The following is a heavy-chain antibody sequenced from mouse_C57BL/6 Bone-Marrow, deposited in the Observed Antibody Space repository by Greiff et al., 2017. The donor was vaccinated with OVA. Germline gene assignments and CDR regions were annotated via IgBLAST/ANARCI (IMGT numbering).Heavy chain of an antibody. CDR1: GYTFTSYW. V-gene: IGHV1-7*01. CDR3: ARSSTTVVATDYYAMDY. D-gene: IGHD1-1*01. Sequence: VQGVESGAELAKPGASVKLSCKASGYTFTSYWMHWVKQRPGQGLEWIGYINPSSGYTKYNQKFKDKATLTADKSSSTAYMQLSSLTYEDSAVYYCARSSTTVVATDYYAMDYWGQGTSVTVSS. CDR2: INPSSGYT. J-gene: IGHJ4*01.